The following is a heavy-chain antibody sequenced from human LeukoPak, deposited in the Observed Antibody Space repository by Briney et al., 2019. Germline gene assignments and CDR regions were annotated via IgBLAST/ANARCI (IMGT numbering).Heavy chain of an antibody. CDR1: GYTFTSYG. D-gene: IGHD3-22*01. V-gene: IGHV1-18*01. CDR3: ALDYYDSSGYYPYYFDY. J-gene: IGHJ4*02. CDR2: ISAYNGNT. Sequence: ASVKVSCKASGYTFTSYGISRVRQAPGQGLEWMGWISAYNGNTNYAQKLQGRVTMTTDTSTSTAYMELRSLRSDDTAVYYCALDYYDSSGYYPYYFDYWGQGTLVTVSS.